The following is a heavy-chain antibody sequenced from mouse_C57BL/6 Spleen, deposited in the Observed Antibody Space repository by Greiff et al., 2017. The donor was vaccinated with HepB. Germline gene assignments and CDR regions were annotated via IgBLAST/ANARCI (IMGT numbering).Heavy chain of an antibody. CDR1: GYTFTDYY. D-gene: IGHD1-1*01. J-gene: IGHJ4*01. CDR2: INPNNGGT. CDR3: ARPATTVVADAMDY. V-gene: IGHV1-26*01. Sequence: EVQLQQSGPELVKPGASVKISCKASGYTFTDYYMNWVKQSHGKSLEWIGDINPNNGGTSYNQKFKGKATLTVDKSSSTAYMELRSLTSEDSAVYYCARPATTVVADAMDYWGQGTSVTVSS.